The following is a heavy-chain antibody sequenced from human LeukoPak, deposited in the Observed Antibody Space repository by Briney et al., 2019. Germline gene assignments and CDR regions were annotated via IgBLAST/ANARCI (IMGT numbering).Heavy chain of an antibody. CDR2: INHSGST. J-gene: IGHJ5*02. CDR3: ARETIFGVVHGNNWFDP. CDR1: GGSFSGYY. D-gene: IGHD3-3*01. Sequence: SETLSLTCAVYGGSFSGYYWSWIRQPPGKGLEWIGEINHSGSTDYNPSLKSRVTISVDTSKNQFSLKLSSVTAADTAVYYCARETIFGVVHGNNWFDPWGQGTLVTVSS. V-gene: IGHV4-34*01.